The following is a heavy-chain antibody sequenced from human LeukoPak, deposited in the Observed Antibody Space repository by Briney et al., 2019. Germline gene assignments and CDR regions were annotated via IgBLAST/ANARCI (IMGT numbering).Heavy chain of an antibody. D-gene: IGHD6-13*01. CDR2: ISSDGSNK. Sequence: GGSLRLSCAASGFTFSSYAMHWVRQAPGKGLEWVAVISSDGSNKYYADSVKGRFTISRDNSKNTLYLQMNSLRAEDTAVYYCARSIPYGTTWYGRSDYWGQGTLVTVSS. J-gene: IGHJ4*02. CDR1: GFTFSSYA. CDR3: ARSIPYGTTWYGRSDY. V-gene: IGHV3-30-3*01.